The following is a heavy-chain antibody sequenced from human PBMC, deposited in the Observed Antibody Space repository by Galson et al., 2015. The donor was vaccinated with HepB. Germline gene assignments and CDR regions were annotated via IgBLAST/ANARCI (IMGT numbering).Heavy chain of an antibody. D-gene: IGHD3-22*01. CDR3: AREGIHYYDSSGPRNGMDV. V-gene: IGHV6-1*01. J-gene: IGHJ6*02. CDR1: GDSVSSNSAA. CDR2: TYYRSKWYN. Sequence: CAISGDSVSSNSAAWNWIRQSPSRGLEWLGRTYYRSKWYNDYAVSVKSRITINPDTSKNQFSLQLNSVTPEDTAVYYCAREGIHYYDSSGPRNGMDVWGQGTTVTVSS.